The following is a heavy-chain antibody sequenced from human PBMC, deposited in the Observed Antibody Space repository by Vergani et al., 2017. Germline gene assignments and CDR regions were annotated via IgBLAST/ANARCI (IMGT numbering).Heavy chain of an antibody. V-gene: IGHV4-30-2*01. J-gene: IGHJ6*03. CDR3: ARERRXYLNYFYYYYMDV. CDR2: IYHSGST. Sequence: QLHLQESGSRLVKPSETLALTCTVSGDSISSGGHSWSWIRQPPGKGLEWVGYIYHSGSTYYNPSLKSRLTISVDESRNQFSLQLTSVTAADTAVYFCARERRXYLNYFYYYYMDVWGKGTTVTVSS. CDR1: GDSISSGGHS.